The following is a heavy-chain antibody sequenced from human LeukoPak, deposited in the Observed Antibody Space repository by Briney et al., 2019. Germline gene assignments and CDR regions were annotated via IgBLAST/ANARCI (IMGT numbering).Heavy chain of an antibody. V-gene: IGHV3-7*03. CDR2: IKQDGSEK. CDR3: AKASVWTMVRVVSYFDE. CDR1: GFTFSSYW. J-gene: IGHJ4*02. D-gene: IGHD3-10*01. Sequence: GGSLRLSCAASGFTFSSYWMSWVRQAPGKGLEWVANIKQDGSEKYYVDSVKGRFTISRDNAKNSLYLQMNSLRAEDTAVYYCAKASVWTMVRVVSYFDEWGQGTLVTVSS.